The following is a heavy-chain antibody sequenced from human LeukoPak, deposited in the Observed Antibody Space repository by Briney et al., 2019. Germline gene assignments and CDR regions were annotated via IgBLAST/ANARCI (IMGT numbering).Heavy chain of an antibody. CDR1: GGSISSSSYY. Sequence: SETLSLTCTVSGGSISSSSYYWGWIRQPPGKGLEWIGSIYYSGSTYYNPSLKSRVTISVDMSKNQFSLKLSSVTAADTAVYYCARDQFGYYYDSSGYYPTPFDYWGQGTLVTVSS. CDR2: IYYSGST. V-gene: IGHV4-39*07. D-gene: IGHD3-22*01. J-gene: IGHJ4*02. CDR3: ARDQFGYYYDSSGYYPTPFDY.